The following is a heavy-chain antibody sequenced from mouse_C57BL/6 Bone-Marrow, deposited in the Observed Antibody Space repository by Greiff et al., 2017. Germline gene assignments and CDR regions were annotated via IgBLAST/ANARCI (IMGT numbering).Heavy chain of an antibody. Sequence: EVKVVESGEGLVKPGGSLKLSCAASGFTFSSYAMSWVRQTPEKRLEWVAYISSGGDYISYADTVKGRFTISRDNARNTLYLQMSSLKSEDTAMYYCTRRGLQAWFAYWGQGTLVTVSA. J-gene: IGHJ3*01. D-gene: IGHD3-3*01. CDR1: GFTFSSYA. CDR3: TRRGLQAWFAY. V-gene: IGHV5S21*01. CDR2: ISSGGDYI.